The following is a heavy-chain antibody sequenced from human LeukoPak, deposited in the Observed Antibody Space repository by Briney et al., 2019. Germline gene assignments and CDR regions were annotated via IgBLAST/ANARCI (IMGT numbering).Heavy chain of an antibody. CDR1: GGSISSGSYY. CDR3: ARGRADDIVVVPAALSWFDP. D-gene: IGHD2-2*01. J-gene: IGHJ5*02. Sequence: PSETLSLTCTVSGGSISSGSYYWSWIRQPAGKGLEWIGRIYTSGSTNYNPSLKSRVTISVDTSKNQFSLKLSSVTAADTAVYYCARGRADDIVVVPAALSWFDPWGQGTLVTVSS. V-gene: IGHV4-61*02. CDR2: IYTSGST.